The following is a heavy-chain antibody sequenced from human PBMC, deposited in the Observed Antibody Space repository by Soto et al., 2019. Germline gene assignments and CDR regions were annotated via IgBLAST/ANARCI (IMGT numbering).Heavy chain of an antibody. J-gene: IGHJ4*02. D-gene: IGHD2-8*02. Sequence: SETLSLTCTVSGGSISSGDYYWSWIRQPPGKGLEWIGSIYYSGSTYYNPSLKSRVTISVDTSKNQFSLKLSSVTAADTAVYYCARTGLTGRTFDYWGQGTLVTVSS. CDR3: ARTGLTGRTFDY. CDR2: IYYSGST. CDR1: GGSISSGDYY. V-gene: IGHV4-30-4*02.